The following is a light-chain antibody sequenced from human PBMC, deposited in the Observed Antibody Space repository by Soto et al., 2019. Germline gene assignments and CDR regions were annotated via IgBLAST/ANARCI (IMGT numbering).Light chain of an antibody. CDR2: SNN. Sequence: QAVVTQPPSASGTPGQRVTISCSGSSSNIGSNTVNWYQQLPGTAPKLLIYSNNQRPSGVPDRFSGSKSGTSASLAVSGLQSEDEADYYCAAWEDSLNGRVFGGGTKLTVL. CDR3: AAWEDSLNGRV. J-gene: IGLJ3*02. CDR1: SSNIGSNT. V-gene: IGLV1-44*01.